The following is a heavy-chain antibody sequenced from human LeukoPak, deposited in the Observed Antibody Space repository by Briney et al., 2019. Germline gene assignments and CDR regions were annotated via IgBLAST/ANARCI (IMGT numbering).Heavy chain of an antibody. CDR2: ISSSGSTI. Sequence: GGSLRLSCAASGFTFSDYYMSWIRQAPGKGLEWVSYISSSGSTIYYADSVKGRFTISRDNAKNSLYLQMNSLRAEDTAVYYCARDFAYYDILTGYDYWGQGTLVTVSS. CDR1: GFTFSDYY. D-gene: IGHD3-9*01. V-gene: IGHV3-11*04. CDR3: ARDFAYYDILTGYDY. J-gene: IGHJ4*02.